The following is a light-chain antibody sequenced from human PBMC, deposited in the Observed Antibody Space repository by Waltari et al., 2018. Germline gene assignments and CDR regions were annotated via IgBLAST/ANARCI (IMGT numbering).Light chain of an antibody. CDR3: ASYAGGDTPYV. J-gene: IGLJ1*01. V-gene: IGLV2-8*01. CDR2: EVN. Sequence: QSALSQPPSASGSPGQSVTISCTGSSSDAGAYDYVSWYQPLPGKAPKVLIYEVNKRPSGVPHRFSGSKSGATASLTVSWLQAEDEGDYYCASYAGGDTPYVFGTGTTVTV. CDR1: SSDAGAYDY.